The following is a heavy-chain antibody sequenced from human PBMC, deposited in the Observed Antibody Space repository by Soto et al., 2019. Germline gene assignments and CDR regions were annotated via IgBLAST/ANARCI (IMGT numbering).Heavy chain of an antibody. CDR3: TRGPMLPGATSWNHP. CDR2: IIPMFGTP. V-gene: IGHV1-69*01. D-gene: IGHD2-2*01. J-gene: IGHJ5*02. CDR1: GGIFSSYS. Sequence: QVQLVQSGAEVKKPGSSVKVSCKASGGIFSSYSINWVRQAHGQGLEWMGGIIPMFGTPHYAQKFQGRVTMTADVSATTAYMELSSLRSEDTAIYYCTRGPMLPGATSWNHPWGQGTPVTVSS.